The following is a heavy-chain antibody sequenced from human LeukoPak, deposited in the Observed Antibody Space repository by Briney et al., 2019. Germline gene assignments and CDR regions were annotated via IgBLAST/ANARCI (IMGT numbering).Heavy chain of an antibody. J-gene: IGHJ3*02. V-gene: IGHV1-8*01. CDR2: MNANSANT. D-gene: IGHD2-15*01. CDR3: ARGAVSRDCSGGSCYHFDI. CDR1: GDTFTSD. Sequence: ASVKVSCKASGDTFTSDINLVRQATGQGLEWMGWMNANSANTGYAPKFQGRVTMTRDTSIRTAYMELSGLRSEDTAVYYCARGAVSRDCSGGSCYHFDIWGQGTMVTVSS.